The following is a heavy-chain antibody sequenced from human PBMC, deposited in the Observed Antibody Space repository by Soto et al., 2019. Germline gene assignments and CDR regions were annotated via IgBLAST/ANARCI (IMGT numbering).Heavy chain of an antibody. J-gene: IGHJ4*02. CDR3: ARREGNGDYIDY. D-gene: IGHD1-1*01. CDR1: GGSISSSSYY. CDR2: IYYSGST. V-gene: IGHV4-39*01. Sequence: SETLSLTCTVSGGSISSSSYYWGWIRQPPGKGLEWIGSIYYSGSTYYNPSLKSRVTISVDTSKIQFSLKLSSVTAADTAVYYCARREGNGDYIDYWGQGTLVTVSS.